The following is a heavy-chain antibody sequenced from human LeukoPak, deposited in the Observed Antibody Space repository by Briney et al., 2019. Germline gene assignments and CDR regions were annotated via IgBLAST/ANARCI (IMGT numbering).Heavy chain of an antibody. CDR2: IHHTGST. J-gene: IGHJ4*02. D-gene: IGHD6-13*01. CDR1: GSSISRYH. CDR3: ATHDGSSWFYFDY. V-gene: IGHV4-59*08. Sequence: PSETLSLTCTVSGSSISRYHWSWVRQPPGQGLEWIGYIHHTGSTNFNPSLKSRVTMSVDTSENQFSLQLSSVTAANTALYYCATHDGSSWFYFDYWSQGTLVTVSS.